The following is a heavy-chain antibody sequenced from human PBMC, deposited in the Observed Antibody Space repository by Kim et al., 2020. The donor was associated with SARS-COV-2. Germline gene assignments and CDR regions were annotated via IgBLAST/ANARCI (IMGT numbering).Heavy chain of an antibody. CDR3: ARVKYYYDSSGYYPLDY. Sequence: GGSLRLSCAASGFTFSSYSMNWVRQAPGKGLEWVSYISSSSSTIYYADSVKGRFTISRDNAKNSLYLQMNSLRDEDTAVYYCARVKYYYDSSGYYPLDYWGQGTLVTVSS. CDR1: GFTFSSYS. D-gene: IGHD3-22*01. J-gene: IGHJ4*02. V-gene: IGHV3-48*02. CDR2: ISSSSSTI.